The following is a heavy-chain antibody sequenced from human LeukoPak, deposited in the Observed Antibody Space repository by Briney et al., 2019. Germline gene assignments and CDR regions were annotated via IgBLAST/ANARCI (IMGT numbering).Heavy chain of an antibody. CDR1: GFIDSSNY. V-gene: IGHV3-53*01. CDR2: IYSDGRT. CDR3: ANSASPNLGDY. Sequence: GGSLRLSCAASGFIDSSNYMSWVRQAPGKGLEWVSIIYSDGRTFYAESVKGRFTISRDNSKNTLYLQMNSLRAEDTAVYYCANSASPNLGDYWGKGTPVSVSS. J-gene: IGHJ4*02. D-gene: IGHD5-12*01.